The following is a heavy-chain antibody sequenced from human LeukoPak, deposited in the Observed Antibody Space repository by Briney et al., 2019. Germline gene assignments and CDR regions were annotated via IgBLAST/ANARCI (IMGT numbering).Heavy chain of an antibody. V-gene: IGHV3-7*01. Sequence: GGSLRLSCAASGFTFSSYWMSWVRQAPGKGLEWVANIKQDGSEKYYVDSVKGRFTISRDNAKNSLYLQMNSLRAEDTAVYYCARLDTAMDYSAFDIWGQGTKVTVSS. D-gene: IGHD5-18*01. J-gene: IGHJ3*02. CDR2: IKQDGSEK. CDR1: GFTFSSYW. CDR3: ARLDTAMDYSAFDI.